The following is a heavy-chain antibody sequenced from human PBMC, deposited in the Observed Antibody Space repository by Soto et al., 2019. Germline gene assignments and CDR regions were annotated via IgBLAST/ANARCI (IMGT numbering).Heavy chain of an antibody. CDR3: AKSGGHYDSSGYLFFDC. CDR2: ISGSGGST. J-gene: IGHJ4*02. D-gene: IGHD3-22*01. CDR1: GFTFSSYA. V-gene: IGHV3-23*01. Sequence: GESLRPSCAASGFTFSSYAMSWVRQAPGKGLEWVSAISGSGGSTYYADSVKGRFTISRDNSKNTLYLQMNSLRAEDTAVYYCAKSGGHYDSSGYLFFDCWGQGTLVTVSS.